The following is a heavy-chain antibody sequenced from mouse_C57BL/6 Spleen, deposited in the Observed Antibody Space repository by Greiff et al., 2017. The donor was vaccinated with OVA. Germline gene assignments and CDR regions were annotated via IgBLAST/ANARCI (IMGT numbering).Heavy chain of an antibody. CDR2: INPSSGYT. CDR1: GYTFTSYT. Sequence: VQLQQSGAELARPGASVTMSCKASGYTFTSYTMHWVKQRPGQGLEWIGYINPSSGYTKYNQKFKDKATLTADKSSSTAYMQLSSLTSEDSAVYYCARFTTVVASDYWGQGTTLTVSS. J-gene: IGHJ2*01. CDR3: ARFTTVVASDY. V-gene: IGHV1-4*01. D-gene: IGHD1-1*01.